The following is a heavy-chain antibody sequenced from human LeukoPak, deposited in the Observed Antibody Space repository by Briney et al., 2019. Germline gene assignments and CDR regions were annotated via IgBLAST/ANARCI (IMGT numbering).Heavy chain of an antibody. D-gene: IGHD2-2*02. V-gene: IGHV3-15*01. CDR1: GFIFSNSW. CDR3: TSNLYCSTSSCYTLDN. J-gene: IGHJ4*02. Sequence: GGSLRLSCAASGFIFSNSWMSWVRQAPGKGLEWVGRIKSNRERGTTDYSAPVKGRFTISRDGSTNTVYLHMNSLKTEDTAVYFCTSNLYCSTSSCYTLDNWGQGTLVAVSP. CDR2: IKSNRERGTT.